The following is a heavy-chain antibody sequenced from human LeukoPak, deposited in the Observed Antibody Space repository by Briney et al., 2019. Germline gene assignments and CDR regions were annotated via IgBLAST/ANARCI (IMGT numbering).Heavy chain of an antibody. V-gene: IGHV1-8*01. Sequence: ASVKVSCKASGYTFTSCDINWVRQATGQGLEWMGWMNPNSGNTGYGQSFQGRITMTRDISRGTAYMELSNLTSEDTAIYYCTRGSSCRRDNWGQGTLVTVSA. CDR1: GYTFTSCD. CDR3: TRGSSCRRDN. J-gene: IGHJ4*02. CDR2: MNPNSGNT.